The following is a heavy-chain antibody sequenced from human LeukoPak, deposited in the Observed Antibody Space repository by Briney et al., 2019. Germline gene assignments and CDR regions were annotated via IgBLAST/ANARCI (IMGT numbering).Heavy chain of an antibody. CDR2: MHYSGST. CDR1: GGSITKNGYY. V-gene: IGHV4-39*07. J-gene: IGHJ4*02. D-gene: IGHD6-19*01. Sequence: SETMSLTCSVSGGSITKNGYYWGWIRQSPETGLEWIGSMHYSGSTYYNPSLNSRVTISVDTSKNQFSLKLTSVTAADTAVYYCCGSGWFAGPFGYWGQGALVTVSS. CDR3: CGSGWFAGPFGY.